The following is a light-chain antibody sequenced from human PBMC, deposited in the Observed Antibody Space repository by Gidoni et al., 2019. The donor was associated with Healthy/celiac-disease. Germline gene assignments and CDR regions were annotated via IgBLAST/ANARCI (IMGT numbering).Light chain of an antibody. V-gene: IGLV2-14*01. CDR2: EVS. J-gene: IGLJ2*01. Sequence: QSALTQPASVSGSPGPSITISCTGTSSDVGGYNYVSWYQQQPGKAPKLMIYEVSNRPSGVSNRFSVSKSGNTASLTISGRQAEDKADYYCSSYTSSSTLVFGGGTKLTVL. CDR1: SSDVGGYNY. CDR3: SSYTSSSTLV.